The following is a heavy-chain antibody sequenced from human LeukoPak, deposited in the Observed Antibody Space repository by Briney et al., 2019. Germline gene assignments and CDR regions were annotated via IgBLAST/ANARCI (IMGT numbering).Heavy chain of an antibody. CDR3: ARDVTPLTIFGVVISPTRDY. CDR2: INPSGGST. Sequence: GASVKVSCKASGYTFTSYYMHWVRQAPGQGLEWMGIINPSGGSTSYAQKFQGRVTMTRDTSMSTVYMELSSLRSEDTAVYYCARDVTPLTIFGVVISPTRDYWGQGTLVTVSS. V-gene: IGHV1-46*01. CDR1: GYTFTSYY. J-gene: IGHJ4*02. D-gene: IGHD3-3*01.